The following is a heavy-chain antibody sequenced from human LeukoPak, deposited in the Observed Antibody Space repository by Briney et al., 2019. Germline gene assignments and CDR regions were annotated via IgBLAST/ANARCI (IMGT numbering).Heavy chain of an antibody. D-gene: IGHD6-13*01. CDR2: IYYSGIT. CDR3: ARHKDSSSSSHFDS. CDR1: GGSIGNYY. J-gene: IGHJ4*02. V-gene: IGHV4-59*08. Sequence: PSETLSLTCTVSGGSIGNYYWTWIRQPPGKGPEWIGYIYYSGITNCNPSLKSRVTISVDTSKNQFSLKLSSVTAADTAVYYCARHKDSSSSSHFDSWGQGTLVTVSS.